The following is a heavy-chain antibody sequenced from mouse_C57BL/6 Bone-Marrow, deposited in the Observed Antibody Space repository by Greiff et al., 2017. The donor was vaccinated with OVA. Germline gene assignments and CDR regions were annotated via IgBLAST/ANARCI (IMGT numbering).Heavy chain of an antibody. CDR2: IDPEDGET. CDR3: AYYYGFPYWYFDV. J-gene: IGHJ1*03. CDR1: GFNIKDYY. V-gene: IGHV14-2*01. D-gene: IGHD1-1*01. Sequence: EVQLVESGAELVKPGASVKLSCTASGFNIKDYYMHWVKQRTEQGLEWIGRIDPEDGETKYAPKFQGKATITADTSSNTAYLQLSSLTSEDTAVYYCAYYYGFPYWYFDVWGTGTTVTVSS.